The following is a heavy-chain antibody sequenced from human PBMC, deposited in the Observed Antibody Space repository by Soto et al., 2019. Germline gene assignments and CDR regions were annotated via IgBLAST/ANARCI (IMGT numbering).Heavy chain of an antibody. CDR2: ISDSGST. D-gene: IGHD2-2*01. CDR1: GFTFSTYA. V-gene: IGHV3-23*01. CDR3: AKDKGGRYCSRTSCLYSFDY. Sequence: EVLLLESGGGLVQPGGSLRLSCTASGFTFSTYAMSWVRQAPGKGLEWVSTISDSGSTYYADSVKGRFTISRDNSKNTLYLEMNSLRAEDTAVYYCAKDKGGRYCSRTSCLYSFDYWGQGTLVTVSS. J-gene: IGHJ4*02.